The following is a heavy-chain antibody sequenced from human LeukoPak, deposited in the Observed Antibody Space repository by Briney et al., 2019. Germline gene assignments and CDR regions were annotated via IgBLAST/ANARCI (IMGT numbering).Heavy chain of an antibody. CDR3: ARLERKNWFDP. J-gene: IGHJ5*02. CDR2: IYSGGST. CDR1: GFTVSSNY. V-gene: IGHV3-53*01. Sequence: PGGSLRLSCASSGFTVSSNYMSWVRQAPGKGLEWVSVIYSGGSTYYADSVKGRFTISRDNSKNTLYLQMNSLRAEDTAVYYCARLERKNWFDPWGQGTLVTVSS. D-gene: IGHD5-24*01.